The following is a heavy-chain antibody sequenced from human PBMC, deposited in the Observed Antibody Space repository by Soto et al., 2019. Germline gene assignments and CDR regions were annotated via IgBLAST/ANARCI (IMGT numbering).Heavy chain of an antibody. D-gene: IGHD3-3*01. J-gene: IGHJ6*02. CDR2: INHSGST. CDR1: GGSFSGYY. Sequence: PSETLSLTCAVYGGSFSGYYWSWIRHPPGKGLEWIGEINHSGSTNYNPSLKSRVTISVDTSKNQFSLKLSSVTAADTAVYYCARGALLEWFYYHYGMHVWGQGTTVTVSS. CDR3: ARGALLEWFYYHYGMHV. V-gene: IGHV4-34*01.